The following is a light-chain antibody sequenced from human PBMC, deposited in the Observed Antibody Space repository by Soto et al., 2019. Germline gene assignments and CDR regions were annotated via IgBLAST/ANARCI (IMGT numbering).Light chain of an antibody. CDR2: DNN. CDR3: GTWDSSLSVVV. J-gene: IGLJ2*01. Sequence: QSVLTQPPSVSAAPGQKVTISCSGTSSNIGKNYVSWYQQLPRTAPQLLIYDNNKRPSGIPDRFSGSKSGTSATLGITGLQTGGEADYYCGTWDSSLSVVVFGGGTKLTVL. V-gene: IGLV1-51*01. CDR1: SSNIGKNY.